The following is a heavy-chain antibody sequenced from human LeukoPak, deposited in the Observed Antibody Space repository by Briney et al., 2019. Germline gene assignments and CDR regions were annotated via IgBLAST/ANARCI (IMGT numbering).Heavy chain of an antibody. CDR2: INPTDSNT. CDR3: ARPCNFYY. J-gene: IGHJ4*02. Sequence: LKIFCRGFGDGFISCWTACWRRMPRRGLEWRVNINPTDSNTRYSPTFQAQDTISPPKSISTAYLQWSRLKASDSAMYYCARPCNFYYWGQGNLVTVSS. CDR1: GDGFISCW. V-gene: IGHV5-51*01.